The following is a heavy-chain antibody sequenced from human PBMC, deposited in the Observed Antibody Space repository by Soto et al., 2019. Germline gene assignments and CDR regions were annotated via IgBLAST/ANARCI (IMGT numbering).Heavy chain of an antibody. CDR1: GGSVSSSGHY. D-gene: IGHD1-1*01. V-gene: IGHV4-31*03. Sequence: QVQLQESGPGLVRPSQTLSLTCSVSGGSVSSSGHYWSWIRQHPGKGLEWIGYIYYSGSTYYNPSLESRLTISLDTSKNEFSLKLSSVTAADTAVYYCAREEGGTRGYYYIDVWGNGTTVTVSS. CDR2: IYYSGST. CDR3: AREEGGTRGYYYIDV. J-gene: IGHJ6*03.